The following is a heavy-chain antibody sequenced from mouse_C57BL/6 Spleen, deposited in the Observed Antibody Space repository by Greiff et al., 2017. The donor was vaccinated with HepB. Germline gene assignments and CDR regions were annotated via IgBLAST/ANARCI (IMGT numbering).Heavy chain of an antibody. Sequence: VQLQQSVAELVRPGASVKLSCTASGFNIKNTYMHWVKQRPEQGLEWIGRIDPANGNTKYAPKFQGKATITADTSSNTAYLQLSSLTSEDTAIYYCARTPIYYYGSSYDYAMDYWGQGTSVTVSS. CDR2: IDPANGNT. V-gene: IGHV14-3*01. CDR1: GFNIKNTY. J-gene: IGHJ4*01. CDR3: ARTPIYYYGSSYDYAMDY. D-gene: IGHD1-1*01.